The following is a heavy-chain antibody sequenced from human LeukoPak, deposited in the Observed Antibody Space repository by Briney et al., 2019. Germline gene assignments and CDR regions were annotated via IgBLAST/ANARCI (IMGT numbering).Heavy chain of an antibody. V-gene: IGHV3-53*01. CDR1: GFTVSSNY. Sequence: SGGSLRLSCAASGFTVSSNYMSWVRQAPGKGLEWVSVIYSGGSTYYADSVKGGFTISRDNSKNTLYLQMNSLRAEDTAVYYCARVTYGDYPNDAFDIWGQGTMVTVSS. J-gene: IGHJ3*02. D-gene: IGHD4-17*01. CDR3: ARVTYGDYPNDAFDI. CDR2: IYSGGST.